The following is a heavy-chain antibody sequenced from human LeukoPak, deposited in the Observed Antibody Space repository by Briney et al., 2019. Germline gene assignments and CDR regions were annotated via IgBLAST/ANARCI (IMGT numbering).Heavy chain of an antibody. CDR3: ARLGDLDAFDI. Sequence: GGSLRLSCAASGFTFSDYYMSWIRQAPGKGLEWVSYISGSGSTIYYADSVRGRFTISRDNAKNSLYLQMNSLRAEDTAVYYCARLGDLDAFDIWGQGTMVTVSS. D-gene: IGHD3-16*01. CDR1: GFTFSDYY. J-gene: IGHJ3*02. CDR2: ISGSGSTI. V-gene: IGHV3-11*01.